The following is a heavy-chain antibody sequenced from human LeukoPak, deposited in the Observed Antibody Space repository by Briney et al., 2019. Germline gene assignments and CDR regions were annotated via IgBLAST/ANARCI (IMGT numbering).Heavy chain of an antibody. Sequence: GGSLRLSCAASGFIFNDHAMHWVRQAPGKGLEWVSGINGNGGGTAYADSVKGRFTISRDNAKNSLYLQMSSLRVEDTALYFCAKWNRQPLIKGWFDSWGQGTLVTVSS. CDR3: AKWNRQPLIKGWFDS. V-gene: IGHV3-9*01. CDR2: INGNGGGT. D-gene: IGHD6-13*01. CDR1: GFIFNDHA. J-gene: IGHJ5*01.